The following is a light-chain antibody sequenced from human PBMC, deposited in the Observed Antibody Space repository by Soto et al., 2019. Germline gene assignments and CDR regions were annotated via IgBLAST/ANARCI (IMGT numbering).Light chain of an antibody. V-gene: IGKV1-39*01. CDR3: QQSKSFPLT. CDR2: GAS. CDR1: QSIGTY. J-gene: IGKJ4*01. Sequence: DIQMTQSPSSLSASVGDRVTITCRASQSIGTYLNWYQYKPGKAPKLLIFGASSFQSGVSSRFSGSGSGTDFTLTISSLQPEDFATYHCQQSKSFPLTFGGGTKWIS.